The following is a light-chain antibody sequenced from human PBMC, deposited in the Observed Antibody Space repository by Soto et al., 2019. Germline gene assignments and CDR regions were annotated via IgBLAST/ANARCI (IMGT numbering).Light chain of an antibody. V-gene: IGKV1-39*01. CDR3: QLSYETPHA. Sequence: DIQMTQSPSSLSASVGDRVTITCRASQTLRGYLNWYQQKPGKAPELLIYAASYLVKGVPSRFSGSGSGTYFTLTSSSLQPLHLATYYWQLSYETPHACGGVTEV. CDR2: AAS. CDR1: QTLRGY. J-gene: IGKJ4*02.